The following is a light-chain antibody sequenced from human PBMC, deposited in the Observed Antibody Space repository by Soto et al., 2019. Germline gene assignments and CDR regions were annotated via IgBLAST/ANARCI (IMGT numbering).Light chain of an antibody. V-gene: IGLV4-60*01. CDR3: ETGNANTWV. J-gene: IGLJ3*02. Sequence: QPVLTQSSSASASLGSSVKLTCTLSSGHSEYTIAWHQQQPGKAPRYLMKVENTGTYNKGSGVPDRFSGSSSGADRYLTISTLRSDDEADYSCETGNANTWVIGAGTKLTVL. CDR2: VENTGTY. CDR1: SGHSEYT.